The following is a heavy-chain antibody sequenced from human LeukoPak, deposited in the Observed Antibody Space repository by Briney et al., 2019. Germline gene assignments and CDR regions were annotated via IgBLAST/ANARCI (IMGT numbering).Heavy chain of an antibody. CDR2: INHSGST. Sequence: SETLSLTCTVSGGSISSYYWNWIRQPPGKGLEWIGEINHSGSTNYNPSLKSRVTISVDTSKNQFSLKLSSVTAADTAVYYCARRPRWELLHAFDIWGQGTMVTVSS. CDR1: GGSISSYY. D-gene: IGHD1-26*01. J-gene: IGHJ3*02. CDR3: ARRPRWELLHAFDI. V-gene: IGHV4-34*01.